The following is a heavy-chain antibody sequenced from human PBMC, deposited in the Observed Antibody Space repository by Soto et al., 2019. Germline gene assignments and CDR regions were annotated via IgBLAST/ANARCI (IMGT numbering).Heavy chain of an antibody. Sequence: GGSLRLSCAASGFTFSSYGMHWVRQAPGKGLEWVAVIWCDGSNKYYADSVKGRFTISGDNSKNTLYLQMNSLRAEDAAVYYCARGYWSTRPEYRFDPWGQGTLVTVSS. CDR3: ARGYWSTRPEYRFDP. D-gene: IGHD2-8*02. CDR1: GFTFSSYG. V-gene: IGHV3-33*01. CDR2: IWCDGSNK. J-gene: IGHJ5*02.